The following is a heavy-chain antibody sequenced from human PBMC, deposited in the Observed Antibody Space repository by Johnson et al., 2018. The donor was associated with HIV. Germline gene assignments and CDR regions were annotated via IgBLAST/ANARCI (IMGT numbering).Heavy chain of an antibody. Sequence: VQLVESGGGLIQPGGSLRLSCAASGFTVSSNYMSWVRQAPGKGLEWVSVIYSGGSTYYADSVKGRFTISRDNAKNSLYLQMKSLRAEDTALYYCAREVRYNLNQVPAFDIWGQGTMVTVSS. V-gene: IGHV3-53*01. CDR2: IYSGGST. J-gene: IGHJ3*02. CDR1: GFTVSSNY. CDR3: AREVRYNLNQVPAFDI. D-gene: IGHD1-20*01.